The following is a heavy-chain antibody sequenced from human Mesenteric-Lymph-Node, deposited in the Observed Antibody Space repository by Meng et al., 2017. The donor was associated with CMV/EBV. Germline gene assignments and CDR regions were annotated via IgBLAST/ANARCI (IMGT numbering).Heavy chain of an antibody. V-gene: IGHV3-15*01. Sequence: GESLKISCAGFGFTFSNAWMNWVRQAPGKGLEWVGRIKSKTDGGTTDYAAPVKGRFTISRDDSKNTLYLQMNSLKTEDTAVYYCTTAPNYYGMDVWGQGTTVTVSS. J-gene: IGHJ6*02. CDR3: TTAPNYYGMDV. CDR2: IKSKTDGGTT. CDR1: GFTFSNAW.